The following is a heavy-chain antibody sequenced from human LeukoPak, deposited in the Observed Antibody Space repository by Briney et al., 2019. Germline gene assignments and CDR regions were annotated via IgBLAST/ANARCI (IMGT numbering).Heavy chain of an antibody. V-gene: IGHV1-18*01. Sequence: ASVKVSCKASGYTFTSYSFSWVRQAPGQGLEWLGWISGYNGNTHYAQKFQDRVTMTTDTSTSTDYMELRSLRSDDTAVYYCARDGPYCSGGSCYDPGDYWGQGTLVTVSS. CDR1: GYTFTSYS. J-gene: IGHJ4*02. CDR3: ARDGPYCSGGSCYDPGDY. CDR2: ISGYNGNT. D-gene: IGHD2-15*01.